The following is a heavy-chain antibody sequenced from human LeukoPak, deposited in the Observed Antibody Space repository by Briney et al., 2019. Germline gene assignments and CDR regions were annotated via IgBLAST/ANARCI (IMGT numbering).Heavy chain of an antibody. Sequence: SETLSLTCTVSGGSISSHYWSWIRQPPGKGLEWIGYIYYSGSTNYNPSLKSRVTISVDTSKNQFSLKLSSVTAADTAVYYCAGLVADWYYFDYWGQGTLVTVSS. D-gene: IGHD3/OR15-3a*01. CDR3: AGLVADWYYFDY. CDR1: GGSISSHY. J-gene: IGHJ4*02. V-gene: IGHV4-59*11. CDR2: IYYSGST.